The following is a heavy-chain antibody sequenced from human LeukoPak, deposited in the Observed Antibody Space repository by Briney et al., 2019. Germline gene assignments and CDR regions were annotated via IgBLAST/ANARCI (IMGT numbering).Heavy chain of an antibody. V-gene: IGHV3-48*04. D-gene: IGHD2-15*01. CDR1: GFTFSSYS. CDR2: ISSSSSTI. J-gene: IGHJ4*02. CDR3: ARGHPHCSGGSCYGY. Sequence: GGSLRLSCAASGFTFSSYSMNWVRQAPGKGLEWVSSISSSSSTIYYADSVKGRFTISRDNAKNSLYLQMNSLRAEDTAVYYCARGHPHCSGGSCYGYWGQGTLVTVSS.